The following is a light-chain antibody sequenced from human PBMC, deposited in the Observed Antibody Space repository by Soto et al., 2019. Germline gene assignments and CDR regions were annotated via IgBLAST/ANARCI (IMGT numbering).Light chain of an antibody. J-gene: IGKJ4*01. CDR2: DAF. CDR3: QHRYNWPPLT. CDR1: QSVSNY. V-gene: IGKV3-11*01. Sequence: DIVLTQSPATLSLSPGERATLSCRASQSVSNYLAWYQQKPGQAPRLLIYDAFNRPTGIPPRFSGSGSGTDFTLTISSLEPEDFAVYYCQHRYNWPPLTFGGGTKVEIE.